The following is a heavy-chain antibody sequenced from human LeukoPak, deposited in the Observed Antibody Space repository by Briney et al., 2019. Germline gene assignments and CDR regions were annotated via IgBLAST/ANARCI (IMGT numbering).Heavy chain of an antibody. CDR3: ARDRPTGEHDY. V-gene: IGHV3-7*01. Sequence: GGSLRLSCAASGFTFSSYWMSWVRQAPGNGLEWVANIKQDGSEKYYVDSVKGRFTISRDNAKNSLYLQMNSLRAEDTAVYYCARDRPTGEHDYWGQGTLVTVSS. CDR2: IKQDGSEK. D-gene: IGHD1-1*01. J-gene: IGHJ4*02. CDR1: GFTFSSYW.